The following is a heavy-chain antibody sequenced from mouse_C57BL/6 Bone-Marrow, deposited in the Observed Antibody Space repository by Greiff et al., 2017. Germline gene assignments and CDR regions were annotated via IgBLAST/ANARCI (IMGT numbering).Heavy chain of an antibody. Sequence: EVQLQQSGPELVKPGASVKIPCKASGYTFTDYNMDWVKQSHGKSLEWIGDINPNNGGTIYNQKFKGKATLTVDKSSSTAYMELRSLTSEDTAVYYCAATVVAPYAMRYWGQGTSVTVSS. V-gene: IGHV1-18*01. CDR1: GYTFTDYN. D-gene: IGHD1-1*01. CDR3: AATVVAPYAMRY. J-gene: IGHJ4*01. CDR2: INPNNGGT.